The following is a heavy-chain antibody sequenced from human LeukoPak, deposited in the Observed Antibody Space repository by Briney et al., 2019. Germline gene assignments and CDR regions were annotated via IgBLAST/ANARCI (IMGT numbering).Heavy chain of an antibody. J-gene: IGHJ3*02. CDR3: ARRPLWSGSYSDAFDI. CDR2: IYPGDSDT. Sequence: GESLKISCKGSGYSFTSYWIGWVRQMPGKGLEWMGIIYPGDSDTRYSPSFQGQVTISADKSISTAYLQWSSLKASDTAMYYCARRPLWSGSYSDAFDIWGQGTMVTVSS. D-gene: IGHD3-3*01. V-gene: IGHV5-51*01. CDR1: GYSFTSYW.